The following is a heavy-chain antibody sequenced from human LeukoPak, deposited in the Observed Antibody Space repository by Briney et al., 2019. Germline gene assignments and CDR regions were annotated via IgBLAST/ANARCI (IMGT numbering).Heavy chain of an antibody. D-gene: IGHD1-26*01. CDR3: ARGGLLYSGSYLIRYYFDY. Sequence: GGSLRLSCEASGFTFSSYAMHWVRQAPGKGLEWMAVISYDGSNKYYADSVKGRFTISRDNSKNTLYLQMNSLRAEDTAVYYCARGGLLYSGSYLIRYYFDYWGQGTLVTVSS. CDR2: ISYDGSNK. V-gene: IGHV3-30-3*01. J-gene: IGHJ4*02. CDR1: GFTFSSYA.